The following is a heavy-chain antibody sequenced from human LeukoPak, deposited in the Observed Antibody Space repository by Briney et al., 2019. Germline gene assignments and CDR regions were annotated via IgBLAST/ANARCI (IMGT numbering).Heavy chain of an antibody. CDR1: GGSISSSRYY. J-gene: IGHJ4*02. CDR3: ARDQDGFDY. Sequence: PSETLSLTCTVSGGSISSSRYYWGWIRQPPGKGLEWIGSIYYSGSTYYNPSLKSRVTISVDTSKNQFSLKLSSVTAADTAVYYCARDQDGFDYWGQGTLVTVSS. CDR2: IYYSGST. V-gene: IGHV4-39*07.